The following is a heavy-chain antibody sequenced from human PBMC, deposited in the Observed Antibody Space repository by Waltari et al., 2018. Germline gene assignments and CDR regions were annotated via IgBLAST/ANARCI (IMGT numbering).Heavy chain of an antibody. J-gene: IGHJ2*01. CDR2: SNSDGSST. D-gene: IGHD4-17*01. V-gene: IGHV3-74*01. Sequence: QARRKSLVWVSRSNSDGSSTIAADSGKGRFTISKDGAKNTVYLQKNSLRAEYTSIYYCARCAGRATVTTGWWYFDLWGRGTLVTVSS. CDR3: ARCAGRATVTTGWWYFDL.